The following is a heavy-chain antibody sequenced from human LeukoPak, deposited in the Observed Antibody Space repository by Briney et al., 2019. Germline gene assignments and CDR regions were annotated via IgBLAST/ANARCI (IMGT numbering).Heavy chain of an antibody. CDR1: GYTFTGYY. CDR3: ARAFRTSNYYDSSGTEALGY. Sequence: GASVKVSCKASGYTFTGYYMHWVRQAPGQGLEWMGWINPNSGGANYAQKFQGRVTTTRDTSISTAYMELSRLRSDHTAVYYCARAFRTSNYYDSSGTEALGYWGQGTLVTVSS. D-gene: IGHD3-22*01. J-gene: IGHJ4*02. V-gene: IGHV1-2*02. CDR2: INPNSGGA.